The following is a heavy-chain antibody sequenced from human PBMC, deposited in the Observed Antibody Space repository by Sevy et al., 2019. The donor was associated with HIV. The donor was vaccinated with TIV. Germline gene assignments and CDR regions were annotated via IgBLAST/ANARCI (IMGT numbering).Heavy chain of an antibody. CDR1: GFTFSSYW. CDR3: ARVGIAAAGDYYYYMDV. D-gene: IGHD6-13*01. Sequence: GGSLRLSCAASGFTFSSYWMYWVRQAPGKGLVWVSRINSDGSSTSYADSVKGRFTISRDNAKNTLYLQMNSLRAEDTAVYYCARVGIAAAGDYYYYMDVWGKGTTVTVSS. V-gene: IGHV3-74*01. CDR2: INSDGSST. J-gene: IGHJ6*03.